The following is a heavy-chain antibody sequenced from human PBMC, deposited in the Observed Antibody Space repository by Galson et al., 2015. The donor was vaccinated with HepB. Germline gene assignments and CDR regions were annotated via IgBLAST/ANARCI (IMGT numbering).Heavy chain of an antibody. J-gene: IGHJ4*02. D-gene: IGHD2-15*01. CDR1: GFTISTYW. Sequence: SLRLSCAASGFTISTYWMHWVRQAQGKGLVWVSRINSDASSTDYADSVRGRFTISRDNAKNTLYLQMNSLRAEDTAVYYCARDRNLYYYSSGGFLSWGRGTLVTVSS. V-gene: IGHV3-74*01. CDR3: ARDRNLYYYSSGGFLS. CDR2: INSDASST.